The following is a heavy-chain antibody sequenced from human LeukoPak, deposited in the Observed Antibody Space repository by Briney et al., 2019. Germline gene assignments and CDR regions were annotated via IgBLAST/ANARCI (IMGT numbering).Heavy chain of an antibody. CDR2: IYYGGNT. CDR1: GGSISSYY. V-gene: IGHV4-59*01. D-gene: IGHD1-26*01. J-gene: IGHJ4*02. Sequence: PSETLSLTCTVSGGSISSYYWSWIRQPPGKGLEWIGYIYYGGNTNYNPSLKSRVTISLDTSKNQISLNLSSVTAADTAVYYCARGRIVGATRLESGFDYWGQGTLVTVSS. CDR3: ARGRIVGATRLESGFDY.